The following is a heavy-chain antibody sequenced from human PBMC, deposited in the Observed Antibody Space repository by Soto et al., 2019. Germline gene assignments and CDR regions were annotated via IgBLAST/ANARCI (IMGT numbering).Heavy chain of an antibody. Sequence: QVRLVQSGAEVKKPGASVKVSCKASGYTFATYGITWVRQAPGQGLEWLGWISTYNGNTNYAQKLQGRVTMTTDTSTSTAYMELRSLRSDDTAVYYCARVSSGSDLHGFDPWGQGTLVTVSS. CDR2: ISTYNGNT. CDR3: ARVSSGSDLHGFDP. J-gene: IGHJ5*02. CDR1: GYTFATYG. D-gene: IGHD1-26*01. V-gene: IGHV1-18*01.